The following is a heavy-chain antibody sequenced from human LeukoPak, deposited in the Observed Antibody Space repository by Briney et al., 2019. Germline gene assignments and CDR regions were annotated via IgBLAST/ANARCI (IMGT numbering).Heavy chain of an antibody. D-gene: IGHD3-10*01. Sequence: SETLSLTCTVSGGSVNSGSHYWNWIRQPPGKGLEWIGYIYYSGSTDYNPSLKRRVTTSIDTSKNQFSLKLSSVTAADTAVYYCARAPMVRGVIRATLFDYWGQGTLVTVSS. J-gene: IGHJ4*02. CDR2: IYYSGST. CDR3: ARAPMVRGVIRATLFDY. CDR1: GGSVNSGSHY. V-gene: IGHV4-61*01.